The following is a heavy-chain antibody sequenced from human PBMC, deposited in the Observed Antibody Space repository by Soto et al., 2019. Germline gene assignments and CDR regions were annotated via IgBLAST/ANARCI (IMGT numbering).Heavy chain of an antibody. D-gene: IGHD1-1*01. Sequence: PSETLSLTCAVSGGSISSGGYSWSWIRQPPGKGLEWIGYICCSGSTEYNPSLRGRVIISVDTSKNQLSLKLSTVTAADTAVYFCARGMDNNKVGWWGQGTLVTVSS. CDR2: ICCSGST. CDR1: GGSISSGGYS. V-gene: IGHV4-61*08. CDR3: ARGMDNNKVGW. J-gene: IGHJ4*02.